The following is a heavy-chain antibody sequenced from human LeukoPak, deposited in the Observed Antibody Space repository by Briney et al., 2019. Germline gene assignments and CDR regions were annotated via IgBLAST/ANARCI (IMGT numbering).Heavy chain of an antibody. CDR3: AKTGKTLLNYDFDY. D-gene: IGHD1-7*01. CDR1: GGSISSSNW. Sequence: SETLSLTCAVSGGSISSSNWWSWVRQPPGKGLEWIGEIYHSGSTNYNPSLKSRVTISVDKSKNQFSLKLNSVTAADTAVYYCAKTGKTLLNYDFDYWGQGTLVTVSS. J-gene: IGHJ4*02. CDR2: IYHSGST. V-gene: IGHV4-4*02.